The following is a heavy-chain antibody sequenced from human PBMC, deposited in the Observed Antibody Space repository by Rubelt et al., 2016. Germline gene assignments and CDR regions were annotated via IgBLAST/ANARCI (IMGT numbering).Heavy chain of an antibody. CDR2: IKQDGSEK. J-gene: IGHJ4*02. CDR1: GFTFSSYW. V-gene: IGHV3-7*01. D-gene: IGHD6-13*01. Sequence: EVQLVESGGGLVQPGGSLRLSCAASGFTFSSYWMSWVRQAPGKGLEWVANIKQDGSEKYYVDSVKGRFTISRDNAKNSLYLQMNSLRAEDTAVYYCARDRFGSSRCFDYWGQGTLVTVSS. CDR3: ARDRFGSSRCFDY.